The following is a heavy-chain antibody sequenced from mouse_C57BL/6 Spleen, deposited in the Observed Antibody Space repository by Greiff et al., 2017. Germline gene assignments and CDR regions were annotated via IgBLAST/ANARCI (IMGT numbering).Heavy chain of an antibody. CDR2: ISGGGGNT. D-gene: IGHD1-2*01. V-gene: IGHV5-9*01. CDR1: GFTFSSYT. Sequence: EVMLVKSGGGLVKPGGSLKLSCAASGFTFSSYTMSWVRQTPEKRLEWVATISGGGGNTYYPDSVKGRFTISRDNAKNTLYLQMSSLRSEDTALYYCAKRRLRPGAMDYWGQGTSVTVSS. J-gene: IGHJ4*01. CDR3: AKRRLRPGAMDY.